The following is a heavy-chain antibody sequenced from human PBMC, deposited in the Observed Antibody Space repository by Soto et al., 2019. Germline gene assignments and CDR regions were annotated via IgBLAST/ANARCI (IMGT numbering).Heavy chain of an antibody. Sequence: EVQLAESGGGLVNPGGSLRLSCVASGFPFSYSWMSWVRQAPGKGLEWVARIKSETDGGTTDYAAPVEGRFTISRDDSKDTLNLKMNSLKTEDTAVYYCVTYDFIWGSYRVRWAYWGQGTLVTVPS. CDR1: GFPFSYSW. V-gene: IGHV3-15*01. CDR2: IKSETDGGTT. CDR3: VTYDFIWGSYRVRWAY. D-gene: IGHD3-16*02. J-gene: IGHJ4*02.